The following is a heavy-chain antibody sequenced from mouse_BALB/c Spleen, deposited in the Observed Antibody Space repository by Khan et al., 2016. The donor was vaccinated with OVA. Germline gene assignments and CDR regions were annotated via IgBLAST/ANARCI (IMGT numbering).Heavy chain of an antibody. CDR1: GYSFTTYY. V-gene: IGHV1-34*01. CDR3: ARGTFDY. D-gene: IGHD3-3*01. CDR2: IDPFNGGN. J-gene: IGHJ3*01. Sequence: VQLQQPGPELMKPGASVKISCKASGYSFTTYYMHWVKQSHGKSLEWIGYIDPFNGGNDYNQKFKGKATLTVDKSSSTAYMHLSSLTSEDSAVYYCARGTFDYGGQGTLVTVSA.